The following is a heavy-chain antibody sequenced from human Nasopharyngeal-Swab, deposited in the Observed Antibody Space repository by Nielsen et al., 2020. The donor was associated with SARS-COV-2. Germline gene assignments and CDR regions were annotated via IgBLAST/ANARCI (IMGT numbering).Heavy chain of an antibody. CDR2: ISGSGGST. CDR3: ASNRGGYSYGHDFDY. D-gene: IGHD5-18*01. J-gene: IGHJ4*02. V-gene: IGHV3-23*01. CDR1: GFTFSSYA. Sequence: GGSLRLSCAASGFTFSSYAMSWVRQAPGKGLEWVSAISGSGGSTYYADSVKGRFTISRDNSKNTLYLQRNSLRAEDTAVYYCASNRGGYSYGHDFDYWGQGTLVTVSS.